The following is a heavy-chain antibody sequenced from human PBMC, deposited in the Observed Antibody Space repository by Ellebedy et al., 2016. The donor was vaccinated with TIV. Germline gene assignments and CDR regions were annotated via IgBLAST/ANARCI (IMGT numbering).Heavy chain of an antibody. V-gene: IGHV3-33*01. D-gene: IGHD2-15*01. CDR2: IWYDESNE. Sequence: GESLKISCAASGFTFSSYGMHWVRQAPGKGLEWVAVIWYDESNEYYADSVKGRFTISRDNSKNTLYLQMNSLRAEDTAVYYCSRGWSTPDSWGQGTLVIVSS. CDR1: GFTFSSYG. CDR3: SRGWSTPDS. J-gene: IGHJ4*02.